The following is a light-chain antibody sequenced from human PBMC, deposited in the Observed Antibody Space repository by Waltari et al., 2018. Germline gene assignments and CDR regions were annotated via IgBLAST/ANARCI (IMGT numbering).Light chain of an antibody. CDR2: EVS. CDR3: SSYAGSNTWV. CDR1: SSDVGGYHY. Sequence: QSALTQPPSASGSPGQSVIISCTGTSSDVGGYHYVSWYQHHPGKAPKFMIYEVSKRPSGVPDRFSGSKSGNTASLTVSGLQAEDEADYYCSSYAGSNTWVFGGGTKLTVL. J-gene: IGLJ3*02. V-gene: IGLV2-8*01.